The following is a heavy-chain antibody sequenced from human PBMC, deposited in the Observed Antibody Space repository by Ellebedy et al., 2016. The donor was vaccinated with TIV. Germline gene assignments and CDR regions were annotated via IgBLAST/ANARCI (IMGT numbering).Heavy chain of an antibody. Sequence: GESLKISXAASGFTFSSYAMSWVRQAPGKGLEWVSAISGSGGSTYYADSVKGRFTISRDNSKNTLYLQMNSLRAEDTAVYYCAKGTNTMVRGVITERLYFDYWGQGTLVTVSS. CDR3: AKGTNTMVRGVITERLYFDY. D-gene: IGHD3-10*01. J-gene: IGHJ4*02. CDR2: ISGSGGST. CDR1: GFTFSSYA. V-gene: IGHV3-23*01.